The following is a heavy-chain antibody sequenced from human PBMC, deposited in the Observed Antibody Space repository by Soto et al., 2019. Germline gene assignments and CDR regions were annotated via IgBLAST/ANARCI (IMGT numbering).Heavy chain of an antibody. CDR1: GGSVSSGAYY. Sequence: QVQLQESDAGLVKASQTLSLTCTVSGGSVSSGAYYWTWIRQRPGKGLEWIGYIYYSGSTYYSPSLKSPLSISLDTSKNQFSLRLSSVTAADTAMYYCARARLRAVYAFDIWGQGTIVIVSS. J-gene: IGHJ3*02. D-gene: IGHD5-12*01. V-gene: IGHV4-31*01. CDR2: IYYSGST. CDR3: ARARLRAVYAFDI.